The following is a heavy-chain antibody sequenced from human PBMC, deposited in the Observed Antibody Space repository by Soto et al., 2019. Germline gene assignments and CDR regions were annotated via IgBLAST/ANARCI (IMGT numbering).Heavy chain of an antibody. CDR2: INPNSGGT. CDR1: GYTFTGYY. J-gene: IGHJ5*02. V-gene: IGHV1-2*02. Sequence: ASVKVSCKASGYTFTGYYMHWVRQAPGQGLEWMGWINPNSGGTNYAQKFQGRVTMTRDTSISTAYMELSRLRSDDTAVYYCAREARRQPAPGSWFDPWGQGTLVTVSS. D-gene: IGHD1-26*01. CDR3: AREARRQPAPGSWFDP.